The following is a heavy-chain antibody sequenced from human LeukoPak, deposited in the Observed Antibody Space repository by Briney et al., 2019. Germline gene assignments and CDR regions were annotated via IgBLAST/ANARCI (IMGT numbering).Heavy chain of an antibody. CDR2: IGTTSGAI. CDR1: GFTVSSNY. V-gene: IGHV3-48*01. J-gene: IGHJ4*02. D-gene: IGHD2-21*02. CDR3: ARFRTWGDKAFDY. Sequence: GGSLRLSCAASGFTVSSNYMSWVRQAPGKGLEWVSYIGTTSGAIYYADSVKGRFTISRDSAKNSLYLQMNSLRAEDTAVYYCARFRTWGDKAFDYWGQGTLVTVSS.